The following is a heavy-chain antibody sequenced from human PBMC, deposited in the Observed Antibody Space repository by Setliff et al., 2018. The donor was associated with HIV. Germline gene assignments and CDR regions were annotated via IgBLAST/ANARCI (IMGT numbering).Heavy chain of an antibody. D-gene: IGHD6-19*01. CDR1: GYSSTSYG. J-gene: IGHJ5*02. Sequence: ASVKVSCKASGYSSTSYGIAWVRQAPGQGLEWMGWISVYNGDTKYAQKLQDRVTMTIDTATRTAYMEVRSLRSDDTAVYYCAREPSGWYSKDNWFNPWGQGTLVTVSS. CDR3: AREPSGWYSKDNWFNP. CDR2: ISVYNGDT. V-gene: IGHV1-18*01.